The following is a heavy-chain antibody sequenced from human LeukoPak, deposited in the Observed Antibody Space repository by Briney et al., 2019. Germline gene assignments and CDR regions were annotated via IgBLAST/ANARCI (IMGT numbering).Heavy chain of an antibody. CDR2: IYYSGST. V-gene: IGHV4-59*01. Sequence: TSETLSLTCTVSGGSISSYYWSWIRQPPGEGLEWIGYIYYSGSTNYNPSLKSRVTISVDTSKNQFSLKLSSVTAADTAVYYCARSRIFLYSSSWYFVYWGQGTLVTVSS. CDR1: GGSISSYY. CDR3: ARSRIFLYSSSWYFVY. J-gene: IGHJ4*02. D-gene: IGHD6-13*01.